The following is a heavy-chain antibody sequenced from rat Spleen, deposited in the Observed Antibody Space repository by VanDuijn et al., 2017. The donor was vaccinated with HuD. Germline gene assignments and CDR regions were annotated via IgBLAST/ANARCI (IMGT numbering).Heavy chain of an antibody. CDR1: GFTFSNYG. J-gene: IGHJ2*01. CDR2: ISPSGGTT. V-gene: IGHV5-19*01. CDR3: ATEETTGLPTHYFHY. Sequence: EVQLVESGGGLVQPGRSLKLSCAASGFTFSNYGMHWIRQAPTTGLEWVASISPSGGTTYYRDSVKGRFTISRDNAKSTLYLQMDSLRSEDTATFYCATEETTGLPTHYFHYWGQGVMVTVSS. D-gene: IGHD1-11*01.